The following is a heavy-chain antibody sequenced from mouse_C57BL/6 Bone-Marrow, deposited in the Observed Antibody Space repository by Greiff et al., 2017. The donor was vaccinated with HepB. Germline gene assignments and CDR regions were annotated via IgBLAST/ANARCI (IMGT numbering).Heavy chain of an antibody. CDR3: ARGKIYYDYDEGYFDV. CDR1: GFTFSDYY. V-gene: IGHV5-16*01. CDR2: INYDGSST. D-gene: IGHD2-4*01. J-gene: IGHJ1*03. Sequence: DVQLVESEGGLVQPGSSMKLSCTASGFTFSDYYMAWVRQVPEKGLEWVANINYDGSSTYYLDSLKSRFIISRDNAKNILYLQMSSLKSEDTATYYCARGKIYYDYDEGYFDVWGTGTTVTVSS.